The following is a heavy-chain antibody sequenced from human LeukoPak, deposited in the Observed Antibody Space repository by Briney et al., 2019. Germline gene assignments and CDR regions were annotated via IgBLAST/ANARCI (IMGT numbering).Heavy chain of an antibody. D-gene: IGHD5-12*01. CDR1: GGTFSSYA. J-gene: IGHJ4*02. CDR2: IIPIFGTA. V-gene: IGHV1-69*13. Sequence: SVKVSCKASGGTFSSYAISWVRQAPGQGLEWMGGIIPIFGTANYAQKFQGRVTITADESTSTAYMELSSLRSEDTAVYYCATRKSFSDIVATLDYWGQGTLVTVSS. CDR3: ATRKSFSDIVATLDY.